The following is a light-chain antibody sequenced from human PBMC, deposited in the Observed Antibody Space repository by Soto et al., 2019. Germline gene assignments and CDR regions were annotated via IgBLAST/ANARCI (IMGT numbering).Light chain of an antibody. Sequence: DIVMTQSPDSLTGALGERASINCKSIHNILYSSTNKNYLTWYQQKPGQPPKLLIFWASTRASGVPDRFSGSGSGTDFTLTISSLQAEDVAVYYCHQYYTTPWTFGQGTKVDIK. CDR1: HNILYSSTNKNY. CDR3: HQYYTTPWT. J-gene: IGKJ1*01. CDR2: WAS. V-gene: IGKV4-1*01.